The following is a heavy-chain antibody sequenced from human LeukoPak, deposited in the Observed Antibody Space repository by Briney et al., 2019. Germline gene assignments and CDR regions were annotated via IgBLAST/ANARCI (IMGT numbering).Heavy chain of an antibody. J-gene: IGHJ4*02. D-gene: IGHD6-13*01. CDR3: ARLRSGWYYFDY. Sequence: SQTLSLTCAISGDSVSSNSAAWNWIRQSPSRGLEWLGRTYYRSKWYNDYAVSVKSRITINPDTSKTQFSLKLSSVTAADTAVYYCARLRSGWYYFDYWGQGTLVTVSS. CDR2: TYYRSKWYN. CDR1: GDSVSSNSAA. V-gene: IGHV6-1*01.